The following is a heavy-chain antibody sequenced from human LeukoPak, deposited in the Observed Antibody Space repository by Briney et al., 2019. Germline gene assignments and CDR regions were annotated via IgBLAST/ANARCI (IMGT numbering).Heavy chain of an antibody. CDR3: ARLLGYCSGGSCYTTDDASDI. Sequence: GGSLRLSCVASGFTFSSYWMSWVRQAPGKGLEWVANIKEDGSEKYYVDSVKGRFTISRDNAKNSLDLQMNSLRAEDTAVYYCARLLGYCSGGSCYTTDDASDIWGQGTMVTVSS. CDR2: IKEDGSEK. J-gene: IGHJ3*02. CDR1: GFTFSSYW. V-gene: IGHV3-7*01. D-gene: IGHD2-15*01.